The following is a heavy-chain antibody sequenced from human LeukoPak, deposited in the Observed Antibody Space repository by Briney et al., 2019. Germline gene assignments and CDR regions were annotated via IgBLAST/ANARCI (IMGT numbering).Heavy chain of an antibody. D-gene: IGHD3-22*01. J-gene: IGHJ4*02. V-gene: IGHV4-34*01. CDR1: GGSFSGYY. Sequence: PSETLSLTCAVYGGSFSGYYWSWIRQPPGKGLEWIGEINHSGSTNYNPSLKSRVTISVDTSKNQFSLKLSSVTAADTAVYYCARGRYYYDSSGYSKFDYWGQGTLVTVSS. CDR3: ARGRYYYDSSGYSKFDY. CDR2: INHSGST.